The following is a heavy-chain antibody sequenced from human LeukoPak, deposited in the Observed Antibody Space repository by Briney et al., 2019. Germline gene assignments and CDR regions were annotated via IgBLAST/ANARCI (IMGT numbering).Heavy chain of an antibody. J-gene: IGHJ4*02. D-gene: IGHD1-26*01. CDR1: GYTFTSYG. CDR2: ISAYNGNT. CDR3: ARVVVVGAPKGDNFDY. V-gene: IGHV1-18*01. Sequence: ASVKVSWKASGYTFTSYGISWVRQAPGQGLEWMGWISAYNGNTNYAQKLQGRVTMTTDTSTSTAYMELRSLRSDDTAVYYCARVVVVGAPKGDNFDYWGQGTLVTVSS.